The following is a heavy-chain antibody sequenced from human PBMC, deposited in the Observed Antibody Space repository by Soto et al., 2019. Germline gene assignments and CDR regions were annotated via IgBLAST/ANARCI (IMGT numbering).Heavy chain of an antibody. V-gene: IGHV1-69*04. CDR2: IIPILGIA. CDR1: GGTFSSYT. D-gene: IGHD2-15*01. CDR3: AREVVVVAALDY. J-gene: IGHJ4*02. Sequence: ASVKVSCKASGGTFSSYTISWVRQAPGQGLEWMGRIIPILGIANYAQKFQGRVTITADKSTSTAYMELSSLRSEDTAVYYCAREVVVVAALDYWGQGTLVTVSS.